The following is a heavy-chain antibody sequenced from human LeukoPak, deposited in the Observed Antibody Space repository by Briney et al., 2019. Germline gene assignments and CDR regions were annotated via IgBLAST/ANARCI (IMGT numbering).Heavy chain of an antibody. J-gene: IGHJ4*02. CDR3: ARRDGCSSTSCYSGFPDY. CDR2: ISSSGSTI. Sequence: GGSLRLSCAASGFTFSDYYMGWIRQAPGKGLEWVSYISSSGSTIYYADSVKGRFTISRDNAKNSLYLQMNSLRAEDTAVYYCARRDGCSSTSCYSGFPDYWGQGTLVTVSS. CDR1: GFTFSDYY. V-gene: IGHV3-11*01. D-gene: IGHD2-2*01.